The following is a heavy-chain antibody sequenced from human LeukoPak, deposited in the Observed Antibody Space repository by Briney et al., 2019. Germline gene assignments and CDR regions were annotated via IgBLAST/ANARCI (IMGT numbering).Heavy chain of an antibody. Sequence: PSETLSLTCAVYGGSFSGYYWSWIRQPPGKGLEWIGEINHSGSTNYNPSLKSRVTISVDTSKNQFSLKLSSVTAADTAVYYCARAAVRYSSSWYNYWGQGTLVTVSS. J-gene: IGHJ4*02. CDR2: INHSGST. D-gene: IGHD6-13*01. V-gene: IGHV4-34*01. CDR3: ARAAVRYSSSWYNY. CDR1: GGSFSGYY.